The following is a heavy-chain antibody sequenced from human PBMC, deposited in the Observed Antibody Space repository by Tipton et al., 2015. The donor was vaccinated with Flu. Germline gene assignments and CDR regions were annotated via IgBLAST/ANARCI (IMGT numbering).Heavy chain of an antibody. Sequence: SLRLSCAASGFTFSSYWMHWVRQAPGKGLVWVSRINSDEISTRYADSVKGRFTISRDNAKNTLYLQMNSLRVEDTAVYYCARSDRNTFFGITSSYYGMDVWGQGTTVTVSS. CDR2: INSDEIST. D-gene: IGHD3-3*01. V-gene: IGHV3-74*01. CDR3: ARSDRNTFFGITSSYYGMDV. J-gene: IGHJ6*02. CDR1: GFTFSSYW.